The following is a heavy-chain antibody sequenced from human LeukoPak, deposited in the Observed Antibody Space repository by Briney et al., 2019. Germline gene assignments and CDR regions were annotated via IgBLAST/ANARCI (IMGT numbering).Heavy chain of an antibody. V-gene: IGHV3-11*01. J-gene: IGHJ3*02. CDR1: GFTFSDYY. CDR3: ARLHHPLNYYDSSGDI. D-gene: IGHD3-22*01. Sequence: GGSLRLSCAASGFTFSDYYMSWIRQAPGKGLEWVSYISSSGSTIYYADSVKGRFTISRDNAKNSLYLQMNSLRAEDTAVYYCARLHHPLNYYDSSGDIWGQGTMVTVSS. CDR2: ISSSGSTI.